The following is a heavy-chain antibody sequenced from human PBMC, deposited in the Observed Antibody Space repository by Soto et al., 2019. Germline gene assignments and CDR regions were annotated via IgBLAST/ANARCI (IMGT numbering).Heavy chain of an antibody. Sequence: EVQLVESGAGLVQPGGSLRLSCAASGFTFSDHYMDWVRQAPGKGLEWVGRSKNKADSYTTEYAASVKGRFTISRDGSKNSLFLQMNSLKTEDTAVYYCTVWGSGNDFGAAWGQGILVTVSS. J-gene: IGHJ4*02. V-gene: IGHV3-72*01. CDR2: SKNKADSYTT. CDR3: TVWGSGNDFGAA. CDR1: GFTFSDHY. D-gene: IGHD3-10*01.